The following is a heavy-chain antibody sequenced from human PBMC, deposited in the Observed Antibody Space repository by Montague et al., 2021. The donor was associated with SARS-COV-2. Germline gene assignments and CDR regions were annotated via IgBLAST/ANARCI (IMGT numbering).Heavy chain of an antibody. CDR2: IFHSGTX. CDR3: ATLSRRTAAGTRDYFGLDV. D-gene: IGHD6-13*01. CDR1: GDSISTSTW. V-gene: IGHV4-4*02. J-gene: IGHJ6*02. Sequence: SETLSLTCRVSGDSISTSTWWTWVRQTPGKGLEWIGEIFHSGTXXXIPXXXSRVSISVDKSNNQFSLRLSSLIAADTAVYYCATLSRRTAAGTRDYFGLDVWGQGTTVVVSS.